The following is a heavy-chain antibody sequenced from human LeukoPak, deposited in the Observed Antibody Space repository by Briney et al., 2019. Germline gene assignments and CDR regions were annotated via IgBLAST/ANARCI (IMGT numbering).Heavy chain of an antibody. Sequence: GESLKISLQGSGYSFTTSLIAWVRQMPGKGLGWVWIIYPGDSDTRYRPSFQAQVTISVDKSVTTAYLQWSSLKASDTAMFYCARLSSGPSYGTTYFDNWGQGTLVTVSS. CDR3: ARLSSGPSYGTTYFDN. CDR1: GYSFTTSL. V-gene: IGHV5-51*01. J-gene: IGHJ4*02. D-gene: IGHD5-18*01. CDR2: IYPGDSDT.